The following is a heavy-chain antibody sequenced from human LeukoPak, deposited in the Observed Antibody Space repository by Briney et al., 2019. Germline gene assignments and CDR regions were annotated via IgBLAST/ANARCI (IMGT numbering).Heavy chain of an antibody. CDR3: ARGYFSSSGRGMDV. CDR1: GFTFSTYW. D-gene: IGHD6-13*01. Sequence: GGSLRLSCAASGFTFSTYWMSWVRQAPGKGLEWVANIKQDGSEKYYVDSVKGRFTISRGNAKNSLYLQMNSLRAEDTAVYYCARGYFSSSGRGMDVWGQGTTVTVSS. CDR2: IKQDGSEK. V-gene: IGHV3-7*01. J-gene: IGHJ6*02.